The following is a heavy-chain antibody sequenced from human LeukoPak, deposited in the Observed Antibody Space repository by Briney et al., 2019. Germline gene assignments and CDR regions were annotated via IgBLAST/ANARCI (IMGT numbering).Heavy chain of an antibody. Sequence: GASVKVSCKASGGTFSSYAISWVRQAPGQGLEWMGRTIPILGIANYAQKFQGRVTITADKYTSTAYMELSSLRSEDTAVYYCARGYCSGGSCPLFDPWGQGTLVTVSS. CDR2: TIPILGIA. CDR3: ARGYCSGGSCPLFDP. CDR1: GGTFSSYA. J-gene: IGHJ5*02. D-gene: IGHD2-15*01. V-gene: IGHV1-69*04.